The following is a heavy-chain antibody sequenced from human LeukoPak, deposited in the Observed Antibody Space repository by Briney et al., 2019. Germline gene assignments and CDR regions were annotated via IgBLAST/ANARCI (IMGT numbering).Heavy chain of an antibody. Sequence: SQTLSLTCTVSGGSISSGRYYWSWIRQPAGKGLEWIGRIYTSGSTIYNPSLKSRVTISLDTSKNQFSLKLSSVTAADTAVYFCASMPSGWKGHLDYWGQGTLVTVSS. CDR3: ASMPSGWKGHLDY. CDR1: GGSISSGRYY. CDR2: IYTSGST. V-gene: IGHV4-61*02. J-gene: IGHJ4*02. D-gene: IGHD3-10*01.